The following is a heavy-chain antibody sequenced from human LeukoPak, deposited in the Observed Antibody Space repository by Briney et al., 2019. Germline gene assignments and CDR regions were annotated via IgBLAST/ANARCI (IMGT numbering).Heavy chain of an antibody. D-gene: IGHD1-26*01. V-gene: IGHV3-21*01. CDR1: GFTFSSYS. J-gene: IGHJ4*02. CDR2: ISSSSSYI. Sequence: GGSLRLSCAASGFTFSSYSMNWVRQAPGKGLEWVSSISSSSSYIYYADSVKGRFTISRDNAKNSLYLQMNSLRAEDTAVYYCAREGDTDNGSYFIWGQGTLVTVSS. CDR3: AREGDTDNGSYFI.